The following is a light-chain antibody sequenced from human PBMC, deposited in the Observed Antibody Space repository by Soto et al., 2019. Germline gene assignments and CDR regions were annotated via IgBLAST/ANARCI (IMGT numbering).Light chain of an antibody. J-gene: IGKJ4*01. CDR1: QSVTSY. Sequence: EIVLTQSPGTLSLSPGEKATLSCRASQSVTSYLAWYQQKPGQAPRLLIFGASGRATGIPDRFSGSGSGTDFTLTISRLEPEDFAVYHCQQYGSSPLTFGGGTKVDIK. CDR2: GAS. V-gene: IGKV3-20*01. CDR3: QQYGSSPLT.